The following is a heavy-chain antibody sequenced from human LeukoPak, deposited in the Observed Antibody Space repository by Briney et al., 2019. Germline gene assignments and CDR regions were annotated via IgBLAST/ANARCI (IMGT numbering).Heavy chain of an antibody. D-gene: IGHD2-2*01. J-gene: IGHJ6*02. CDR1: GYTFTSYG. Sequence: AASVTVSCKASGYTFTSYGISWVRQAPGQGLEWIGWISAYNGNTNYAQKLQGRVTMTTDTSTSTAYMELRSLRSDDTAVYYCAREAFFFVVVPAAQRGEYYYYGMDVWGQGTTVTVSS. V-gene: IGHV1-18*01. CDR2: ISAYNGNT. CDR3: AREAFFFVVVPAAQRGEYYYYGMDV.